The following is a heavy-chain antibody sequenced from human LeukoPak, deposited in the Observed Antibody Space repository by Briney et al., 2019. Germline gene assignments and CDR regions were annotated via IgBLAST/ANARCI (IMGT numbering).Heavy chain of an antibody. Sequence: GSLRLSCAASGFTVSSNYMSWVRQAPGKGLEWVSVIYSGGSTYYADSVKGRFTISRDNSKNTLYLQMNSLRAEDTAVYYCARSPSGINFDYWGQGTLVTVSS. D-gene: IGHD1-14*01. V-gene: IGHV3-66*01. CDR1: GFTVSSNY. J-gene: IGHJ4*02. CDR3: ARSPSGINFDY. CDR2: IYSGGST.